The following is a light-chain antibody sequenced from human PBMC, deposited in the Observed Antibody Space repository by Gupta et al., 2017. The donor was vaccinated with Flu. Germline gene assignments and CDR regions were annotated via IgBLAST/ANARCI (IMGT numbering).Light chain of an antibody. CDR3: RQGSHWPWA. CDR2: NVS. V-gene: IGKV2-30*01. CDR1: LGLVYSDGNTY. J-gene: IGKJ1*01. Sequence: VTLGQPASISCRSSLGLVYSDGNTYLHWFQQRPGQSPRRLIYNVSKRESGVPDRFSGSGSGTDFTLRISSVEAEDVGVYYCRQGSHWPWAFGQGTKVEIK.